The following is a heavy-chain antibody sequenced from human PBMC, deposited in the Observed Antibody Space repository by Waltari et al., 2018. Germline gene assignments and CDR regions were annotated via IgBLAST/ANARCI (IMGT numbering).Heavy chain of an antibody. CDR2: ISYSGTP. D-gene: IGHD3-3*01. V-gene: IGHV4-30-4*08. J-gene: IGHJ3*02. CDR3: ARVDTIFGVVPHADAFDI. Sequence: QVHLQESGPGLAKPSQTLSLTCSVSGASIKRGHSYWCWIRPPPGKGLEWIGYISYSGTPYYTPSLKSRVSISLDTAKTDFSLEVRSVTAADTAMYYCARVDTIFGVVPHADAFDIWGQGTMVTVAS. CDR1: GASIKRGHSY.